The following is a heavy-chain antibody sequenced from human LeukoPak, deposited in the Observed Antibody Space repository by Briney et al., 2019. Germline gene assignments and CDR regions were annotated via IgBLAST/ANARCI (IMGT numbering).Heavy chain of an antibody. CDR3: AGASSGYYY. V-gene: IGHV3-23*01. D-gene: IGHD3-22*01. Sequence: QPGGSLRLSCAASGFTFSNYGMSWVRQAPGKGLEWVSTISGNGITTYYADSVKGRFTISRDNPKNTLYLQMNSLRAEDTAVYYCAGASSGYYYWGQGTLVTVSS. CDR1: GFTFSNYG. J-gene: IGHJ4*02. CDR2: ISGNGITT.